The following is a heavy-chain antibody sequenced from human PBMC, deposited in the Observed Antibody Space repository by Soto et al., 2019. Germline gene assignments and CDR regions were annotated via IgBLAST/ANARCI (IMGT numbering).Heavy chain of an antibody. D-gene: IGHD3-10*01. CDR1: GFIFTSYA. CDR2: ISSNSGTI. CDR3: ARDWYYHGSGSYYPFDY. V-gene: IGHV3-48*02. Sequence: GGSLRLSCAASGFIFTSYAMNWVRQAPGKGLEWVSYISSNSGTIYYTDSVKGRFTISRDNTKNSLYLQMNSLRDEDTAVYYCARDWYYHGSGSYYPFDYWGQGTLVTVSS. J-gene: IGHJ4*02.